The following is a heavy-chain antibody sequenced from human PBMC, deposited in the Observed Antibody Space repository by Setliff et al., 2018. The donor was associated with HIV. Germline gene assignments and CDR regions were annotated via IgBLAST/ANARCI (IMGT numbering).Heavy chain of an antibody. CDR1: GYPIIEAYY. J-gene: IGHJ6*03. CDR2: IFRGVTT. CDR3: ARADSRRGAGYQYMDV. V-gene: IGHV4-38-2*01. D-gene: IGHD4-4*01. Sequence: SETLSLTCAVSGYPIIEAYYWLWIRQSPTKGLEYIGIIFRGVTTYYNPSLRSRVALSMDTSKNQFSLRLSSVTAADTAIYYCARADSRRGAGYQYMDVWGKGTTGTVS.